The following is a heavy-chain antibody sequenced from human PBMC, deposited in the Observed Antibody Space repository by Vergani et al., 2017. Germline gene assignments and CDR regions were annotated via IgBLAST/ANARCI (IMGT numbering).Heavy chain of an antibody. CDR1: GLSFSGSI. V-gene: IGHV1-58*02. Sequence: QMQLVQSGPEVRKPGTSVKVSCKTSGLSFSGSIMQWVRQARGQRLEWIGWIIIGSNDTVLAQKFHDRVTFTRDMSTSTVYMEMRRLTTEDTAVYYCAADPDLATSCRLWGQGTLVSVSS. J-gene: IGHJ4*02. CDR2: IIIGSNDT. CDR3: AADPDLATSCRL. D-gene: IGHD6-25*01.